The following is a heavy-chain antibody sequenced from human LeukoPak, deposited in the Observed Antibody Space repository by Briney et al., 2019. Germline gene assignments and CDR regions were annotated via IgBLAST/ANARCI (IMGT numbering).Heavy chain of an antibody. CDR1: GFTFDDYA. V-gene: IGHV3-9*01. CDR3: ARGDR. J-gene: IGHJ4*02. Sequence: GGSLRLSCAASGFTFDDYAMHWVRQAPGKGLEWVSGISWNSGSIGYADSVKGRFTISRDNAKNTLYLQMNSLRAEDTAVYYCARGDRWGQGTLVTVSS. CDR2: ISWNSGSI.